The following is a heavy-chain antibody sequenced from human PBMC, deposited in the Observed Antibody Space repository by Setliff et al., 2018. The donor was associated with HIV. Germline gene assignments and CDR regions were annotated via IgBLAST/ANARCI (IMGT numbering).Heavy chain of an antibody. J-gene: IGHJ4*02. CDR2: VNPNSGGT. Sequence: ASVKVSCKASGYTFTDYYIHWVRQAPGQGLQWMGWVNPNSGGTNSAQEFQGRVTMTRKTSTSTAFMELISLRSEDTAVYYCARAPRGVGSSSYFDYWGQGALVTVSS. CDR3: ARAPRGVGSSSYFDY. CDR1: GYTFTDYY. V-gene: IGHV1-2*02. D-gene: IGHD2-2*01.